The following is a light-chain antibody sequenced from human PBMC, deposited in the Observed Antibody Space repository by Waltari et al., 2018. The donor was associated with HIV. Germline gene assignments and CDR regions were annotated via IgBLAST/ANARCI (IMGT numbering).Light chain of an antibody. CDR2: RNS. J-gene: IGLJ1*01. Sequence: QSVLTQPPSASGTPGHRVTISCSGSSSNIGSYTVNWYQHLPATAPKLLIFRNSQRPSGVPDRFSASKSVSSASLAISGLQSEDEADYYCAAWDDSLNGYVFGTGTRVTVL. CDR1: SSNIGSYT. V-gene: IGLV1-44*01. CDR3: AAWDDSLNGYV.